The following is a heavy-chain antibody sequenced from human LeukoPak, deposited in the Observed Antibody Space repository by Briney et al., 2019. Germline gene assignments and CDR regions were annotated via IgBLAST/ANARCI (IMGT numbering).Heavy chain of an antibody. CDR2: IYPGDSDT. Sequence: AGESLKISCKGSGYRFKTKWIAWVRQAPGQGLEWIGIIYPGDSDTKYSPSSQSRVNFSVDTSIDTAYLQWHTLEASDTAMYYCARGLDPYGGNYDYWGQGTLVTVSS. D-gene: IGHD5-24*01. CDR3: ARGLDPYGGNYDY. J-gene: IGHJ4*02. CDR1: GYRFKTKW. V-gene: IGHV5-51*01.